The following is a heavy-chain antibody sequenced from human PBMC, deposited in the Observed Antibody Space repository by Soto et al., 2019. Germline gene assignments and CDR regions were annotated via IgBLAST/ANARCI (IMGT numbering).Heavy chain of an antibody. CDR3: ARLPSYYYGMDV. Sequence: QVQLVQSGAEVKKPGSSVKVSCKASGGTFSRYAISWVRQAPGHGLAWMGGIIPIFGTANSAQKFQGRVTSTADESTSTAYRELSSLRSEDTAVYYCARLPSYYYGMDVWGQGTTVTVAS. CDR2: IIPIFGTA. CDR1: GGTFSRYA. V-gene: IGHV1-69*01. J-gene: IGHJ6*02.